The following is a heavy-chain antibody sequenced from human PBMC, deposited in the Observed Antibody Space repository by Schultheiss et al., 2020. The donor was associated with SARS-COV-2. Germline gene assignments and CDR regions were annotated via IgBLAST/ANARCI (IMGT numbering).Heavy chain of an antibody. V-gene: IGHV4-4*07. D-gene: IGHD1-26*01. Sequence: SETLSLTCAVSGYSISSGNYWGWIRQPAGKGLEWIGRIYTSGSTNYNPSLKSRVTMSVDTSKNQFSLKLSSVTAADTAVYYCAREWWELQSTYYGMDVWGQGTTVTVSS. CDR1: GYSISSGNY. CDR2: IYTSGST. J-gene: IGHJ6*02. CDR3: AREWWELQSTYYGMDV.